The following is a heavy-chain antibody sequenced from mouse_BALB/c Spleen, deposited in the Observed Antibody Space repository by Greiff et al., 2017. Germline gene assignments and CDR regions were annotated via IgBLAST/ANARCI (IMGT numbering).Heavy chain of an antibody. J-gene: IGHJ3*01. V-gene: IGHV2-9*02. CDR2: IWAGGST. CDR3: ARVDSSGYFAY. D-gene: IGHD3-2*01. Sequence: VKLMESGPGLVAPSQSLSITCTVSGFSLTSYGVHWVRQPPGKGLEWLGVIWAGGSTNYNSALMSRLSISKDNSKSQVFLKMNSLQTDDTAMYYCARVDSSGYFAYWGQGTLVTVSA. CDR1: GFSLTSYG.